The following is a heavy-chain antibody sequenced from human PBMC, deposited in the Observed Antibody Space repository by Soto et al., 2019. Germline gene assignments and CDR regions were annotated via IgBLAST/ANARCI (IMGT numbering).Heavy chain of an antibody. D-gene: IGHD5-12*01. CDR3: ARVLEDGYIYWYFDL. Sequence: LRLSCAASGFTFSSYSMNWVRQAPGKGLEWVSSISSSSSYIYYADSVKGRFTISRDNAKNSLYLQMNSLRAEDTAVYYCARVLEDGYIYWYFDLWGRGTLVTVSS. V-gene: IGHV3-21*01. CDR2: ISSSSSYI. CDR1: GFTFSSYS. J-gene: IGHJ2*01.